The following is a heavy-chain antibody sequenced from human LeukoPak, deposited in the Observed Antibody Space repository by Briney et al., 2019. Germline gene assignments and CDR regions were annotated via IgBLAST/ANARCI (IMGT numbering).Heavy chain of an antibody. V-gene: IGHV3-11*01. CDR3: ARSWCRIPSSDYYWLMDV. CDR1: GFTLSVYY. CDR2: ISSSGSTI. J-gene: IGHJ6*02. Sequence: SLSPSWALSGFTLSVYYMGWISQAPGGGMGWDSYISSSGSTIYYAASVKGRFTISRDNAKTSLYLQMKSLSAEDTAVYYCARSWCRIPSSDYYWLMDVWGRGTMVTVSS. D-gene: IGHD2-8*01.